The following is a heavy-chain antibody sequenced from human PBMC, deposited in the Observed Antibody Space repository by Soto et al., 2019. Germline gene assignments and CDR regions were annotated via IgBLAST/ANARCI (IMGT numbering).Heavy chain of an antibody. CDR3: ARGRHRLEHGTNWFDP. CDR2: MNPNSGNT. D-gene: IGHD1-1*01. J-gene: IGHJ5*02. CDR1: GYTFTSYD. V-gene: IGHV1-8*01. Sequence: GASVKVSCKASGYTFTSYDINWVRQATGQGLEWMGWMNPNSGNTGYAQKFQGRVTMTRNTSISTAYMELSSLRSEDTAVYYCARGRHRLEHGTNWFDPWGQGTLVTVSS.